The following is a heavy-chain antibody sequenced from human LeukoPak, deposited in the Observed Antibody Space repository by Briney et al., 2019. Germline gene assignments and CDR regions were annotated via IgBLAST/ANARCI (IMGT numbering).Heavy chain of an antibody. J-gene: IGHJ4*02. D-gene: IGHD6-19*01. CDR1: GGSISSSSNY. CDR2: IYYSGST. V-gene: IGHV4-39*01. Sequence: PSETLSLTCTVSGGSISSSSNYWGWIRQPPGKGLEWIGSIYYSGSTYYNPSLKSRVTISVDTSKYQFSLKLSSVTAADTAVYYCARRGQWLVVIDYWGQGTLVTVSS. CDR3: ARRGQWLVVIDY.